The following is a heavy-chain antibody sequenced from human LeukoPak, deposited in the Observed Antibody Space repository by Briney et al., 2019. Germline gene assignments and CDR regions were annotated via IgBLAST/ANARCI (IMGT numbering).Heavy chain of an antibody. V-gene: IGHV3-9*01. CDR2: ISWNSGTI. Sequence: GGSLRLSCAASGFTFSSYAMGWVRQAPGKGLEWVSGISWNSGTIGYADSVKGRFTISRDNAKNSLYLQMNSLRAEDTALYYCAKDIAAAGTGFDYWGQGTLVTVSS. CDR1: GFTFSSYA. D-gene: IGHD6-13*01. CDR3: AKDIAAAGTGFDY. J-gene: IGHJ4*02.